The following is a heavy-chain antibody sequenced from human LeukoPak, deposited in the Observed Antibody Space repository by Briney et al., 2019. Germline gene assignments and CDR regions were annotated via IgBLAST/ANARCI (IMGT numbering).Heavy chain of an antibody. D-gene: IGHD4-17*01. Sequence: NSSETLSLTCSVSGGSISTYYWSWIRQLPGKGLEWIGYIYYTGTTNYNPSLRSRVTISVDTSRNQFSLRLSSVTAADTAVYYCAREDPQTTLPEGMDVWGHGTTVIVSS. J-gene: IGHJ6*02. CDR2: IYYTGTT. CDR3: AREDPQTTLPEGMDV. CDR1: GGSISTYY. V-gene: IGHV4-59*01.